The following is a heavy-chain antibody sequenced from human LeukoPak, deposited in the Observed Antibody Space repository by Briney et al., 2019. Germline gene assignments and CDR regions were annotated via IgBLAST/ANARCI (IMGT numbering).Heavy chain of an antibody. D-gene: IGHD2-2*01. CDR2: IIPIFGTA. Sequence: SVKVSCKASGGTFSSYAISWVRQAPGQGLEWMGGIIPIFGTANYAQKFQGRITITADESTSTAYMELSSLRSEDTAVYYCARGGALGYCSSTSCLIFDYWGQGTLVTVSS. V-gene: IGHV1-69*13. CDR1: GGTFSSYA. CDR3: ARGGALGYCSSTSCLIFDY. J-gene: IGHJ4*02.